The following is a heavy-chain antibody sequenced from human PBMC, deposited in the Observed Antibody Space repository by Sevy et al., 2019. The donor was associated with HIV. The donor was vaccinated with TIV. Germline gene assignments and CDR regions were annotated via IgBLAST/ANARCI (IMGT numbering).Heavy chain of an antibody. V-gene: IGHV3-48*02. D-gene: IGHD3-16*01. Sequence: SGCLRLSCAASGFPFSNYNMNWVRQTPGRGLERVSYISRSSTTIYYADSVKGRFTISRDNDQSSLYLQMNALRDEDTAVYNCARETPISAYNDFWGQGTLVIVSS. CDR1: GFPFSNYN. J-gene: IGHJ4*02. CDR3: ARETPISAYNDF. CDR2: ISRSSTTI.